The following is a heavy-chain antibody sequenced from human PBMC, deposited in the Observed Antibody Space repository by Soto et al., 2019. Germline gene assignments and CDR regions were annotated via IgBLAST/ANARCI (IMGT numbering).Heavy chain of an antibody. CDR1: GDSISNDESF. Sequence: SETLSLTCTVSGDSISNDESFWSWIRQSPGKDLEFIGYIYHGATTFSGPSLKSRVALSVDTSRNQFSLRLTSVTVADTAVYYCARGSDVLARGVTFFDSWGQGTLVTVSS. D-gene: IGHD3-10*01. CDR2: IYHGATT. V-gene: IGHV4-30-4*01. CDR3: ARGSDVLARGVTFFDS. J-gene: IGHJ4*02.